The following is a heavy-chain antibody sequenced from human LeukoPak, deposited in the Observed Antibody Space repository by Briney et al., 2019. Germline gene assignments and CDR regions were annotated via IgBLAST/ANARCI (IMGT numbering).Heavy chain of an antibody. D-gene: IGHD4-17*01. V-gene: IGHV4-4*02. Sequence: SETLSLTCAVSGYSISSGYWWSWVRQPPGKGLEWIGEIHHTGSTNYNPSLKGRVTISVDKSKNQFSLKLTSVTAADTAVYYCARNGDYSADSWGQGTLLTVSS. CDR1: GYSISSGYW. CDR2: IHHTGST. J-gene: IGHJ4*02. CDR3: ARNGDYSADS.